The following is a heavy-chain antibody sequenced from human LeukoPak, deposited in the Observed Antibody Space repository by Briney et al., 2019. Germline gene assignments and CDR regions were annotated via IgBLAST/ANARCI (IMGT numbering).Heavy chain of an antibody. Sequence: AGGSLRLSCAASGFTFSSYGMHWVRQAPGKGLEWVAVIWYDGSNKYYADSVKGRFTISRDNSKNTLYLQMNSLRAEDTAVYYCARDRELLWFGELSPFDPWGQGTLVTVSS. CDR3: ARDRELLWFGELSPFDP. CDR1: GFTFSSYG. J-gene: IGHJ5*02. V-gene: IGHV3-33*01. CDR2: IWYDGSNK. D-gene: IGHD3-10*01.